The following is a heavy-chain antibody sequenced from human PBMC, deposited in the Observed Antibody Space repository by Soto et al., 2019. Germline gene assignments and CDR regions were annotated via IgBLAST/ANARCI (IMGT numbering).Heavy chain of an antibody. V-gene: IGHV1-58*02. J-gene: IGHJ6*03. Sequence: SVKISCKASGFTFTSSAMQWVRQARGQRLEWIGWIVVGSGNTNYAQKFQERVTITRDMSTSTAYMELSSLRSEDTAVYYCAADSGYYDFWSGYPRLEYYYYYMDVWGKGTTVTVSS. D-gene: IGHD3-3*01. CDR3: AADSGYYDFWSGYPRLEYYYYYMDV. CDR1: GFTFTSSA. CDR2: IVVGSGNT.